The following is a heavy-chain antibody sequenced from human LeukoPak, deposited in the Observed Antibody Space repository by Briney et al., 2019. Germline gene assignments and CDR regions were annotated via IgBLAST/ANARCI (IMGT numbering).Heavy chain of an antibody. V-gene: IGHV5-51*01. Sequence: GESLKISCKGSGYSFSNHWIGWVRQMPGKGLEWMGIVHPRDSDTRYSPSFQGQVTMSVDKSTNTAHLQWSSLKASDTAIYYCARLYSSFYSHGDYWGQGTLVTVSS. J-gene: IGHJ4*02. D-gene: IGHD6-19*01. CDR3: ARLYSSFYSHGDY. CDR2: VHPRDSDT. CDR1: GYSFSNHW.